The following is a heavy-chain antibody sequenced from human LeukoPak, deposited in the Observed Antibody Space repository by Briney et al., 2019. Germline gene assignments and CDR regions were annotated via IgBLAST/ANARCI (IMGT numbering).Heavy chain of an antibody. CDR2: IYSGGST. CDR1: GLTVSSNY. J-gene: IGHJ6*02. Sequence: PGGSLRLSCAASGLTVSSNYMSWVRQAPGKGLEWVSVIYSGGSTYYADSMKGRFTISRDNSKNTLYLQMNSLRPEDTAVYYCARDLPPAPWNGMDVWGQGTTVTVSS. CDR3: ARDLPPAPWNGMDV. V-gene: IGHV3-53*01. D-gene: IGHD2-2*01.